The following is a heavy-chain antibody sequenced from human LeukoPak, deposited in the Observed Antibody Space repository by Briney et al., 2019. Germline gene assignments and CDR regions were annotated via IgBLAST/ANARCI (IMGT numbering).Heavy chain of an antibody. CDR3: ARDLEMATMLD. CDR1: GFTFSSYS. D-gene: IGHD5-24*01. Sequence: PGGSLRLSCAASGFTFSSYSMNWVRQALGKGLEWVSSISSSSSYIYYADSVKGRFTISRDNAKNSLYLQMNSLRAEDTAVYYCARDLEMATMLDWGQGTLVTVSS. J-gene: IGHJ4*02. V-gene: IGHV3-21*01. CDR2: ISSSSSYI.